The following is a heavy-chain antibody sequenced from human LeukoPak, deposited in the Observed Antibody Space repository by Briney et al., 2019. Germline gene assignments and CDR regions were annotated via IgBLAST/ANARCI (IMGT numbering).Heavy chain of an antibody. CDR3: APQQTYSPYNWFDP. CDR1: GFTISNYW. D-gene: IGHD5-12*01. V-gene: IGHV3-74*03. CDR2: IHPDGSIT. J-gene: IGHJ5*02. Sequence: PGGSLRLSCVGYGFTISNYWMHWARHAPGRGLVWVSRIHPDGSITTYADSVKGRFTSSRDNAKNTLYLQMNRLRAEDTAVYYCAPQQTYSPYNWFDPWGQGTLVTVSS.